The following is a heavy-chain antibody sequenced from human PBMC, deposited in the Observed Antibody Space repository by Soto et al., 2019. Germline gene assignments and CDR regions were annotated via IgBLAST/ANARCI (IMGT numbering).Heavy chain of an antibody. CDR2: ISYDGSNK. CDR3: AKSLNPFQDGMDV. V-gene: IGHV3-30*04. J-gene: IGHJ6*02. Sequence: GGSLRLSCAASGFTFSSYAMHWVRQAPGKGLEWVAVISYDGSNKYYADSVKGRFTISRDNSKNTLYLQMNSLRAEDTAVYYCAKSLNPFQDGMDVWGQGTTVTVSS. CDR1: GFTFSSYA.